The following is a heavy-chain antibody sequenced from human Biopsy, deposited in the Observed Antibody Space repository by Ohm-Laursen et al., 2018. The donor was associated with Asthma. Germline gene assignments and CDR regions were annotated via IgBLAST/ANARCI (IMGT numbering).Heavy chain of an antibody. CDR2: TYWDADK. CDR1: GFSLSKSGVG. V-gene: IGHV2-5*02. CDR3: AHFKMSTSMAFDY. Sequence: PTQTLTLTCTFSGFSLSKSGVGVGWIRQPPGKALDWLALTYWDADKRYSPSLKTRLTITKDTSNNQVVLTLTNVDPVDTATYYCAHFKMSTSMAFDYWGPGTVVTVSS. J-gene: IGHJ4*02. D-gene: IGHD5-24*01.